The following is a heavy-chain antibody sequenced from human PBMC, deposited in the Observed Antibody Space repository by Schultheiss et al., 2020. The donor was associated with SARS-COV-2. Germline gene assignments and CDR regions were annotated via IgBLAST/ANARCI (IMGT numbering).Heavy chain of an antibody. V-gene: IGHV4-59*01. Sequence: SQTLSLTCTVSGGSISSYYWSWIRQPPGKELEWIGYIYYSGSTNYNPSLKSRVTISVDTSKNQFSLKLSSVTAADTAVYYCARMAWDWNGMDVWGQGTTVTVSS. CDR1: GGSISSYY. CDR3: ARMAWDWNGMDV. D-gene: IGHD3/OR15-3a*01. J-gene: IGHJ6*02. CDR2: IYYSGST.